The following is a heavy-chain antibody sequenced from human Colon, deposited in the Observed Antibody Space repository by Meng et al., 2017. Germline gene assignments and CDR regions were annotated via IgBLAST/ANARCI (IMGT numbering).Heavy chain of an antibody. CDR1: GGSISSSNW. Sequence: GLLRPSFAAFGGSISSSNWWSLVRQPPGKGLEWHGVIYHSGSNNYNPSLKSRVTISVDKSKNQFSLKLSSVTAAGTAVYYCARQRQLVLHHAFDIWGQGTMVTVSS. J-gene: IGHJ3*02. CDR3: ARQRQLVLHHAFDI. CDR2: IYHSGSN. V-gene: IGHV4-4*02. D-gene: IGHD6-13*01.